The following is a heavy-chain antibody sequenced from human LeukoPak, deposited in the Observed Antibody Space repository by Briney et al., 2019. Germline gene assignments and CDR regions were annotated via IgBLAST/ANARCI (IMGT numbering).Heavy chain of an antibody. CDR2: ISSSSSTI. D-gene: IGHD3-16*01. CDR1: GFTFSSYS. V-gene: IGHV3-48*01. J-gene: IGHJ4*02. CDR3: ASRGPPRYDYFWGSSDY. Sequence: GGSLRLSCAASGFTFSSYSMNWVRQAPGKGLEWVSYISSSSSTIYYADSVKGRFTISRDNAKNSLYLQMNSLRAEDTAVYYCASRGPPRYDYFWGSSDYWGQGTLVTVSS.